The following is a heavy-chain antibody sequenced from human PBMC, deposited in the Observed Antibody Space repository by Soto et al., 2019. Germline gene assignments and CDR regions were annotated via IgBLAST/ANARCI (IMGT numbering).Heavy chain of an antibody. J-gene: IGHJ5*02. D-gene: IGHD2-2*01. CDR2: IYHSGST. Sequence: SETLSLTCAVSGGSISRGRSSWSWIRQPPGKGLEWIGYIYHSGSTYYNPSLKSRVTISVDRSKNQFSLKLSSVTAADTAVYYCARVPDRWGQGTLVTVSS. V-gene: IGHV4-30-2*01. CDR3: ARVPDR. CDR1: GGSISRGRSS.